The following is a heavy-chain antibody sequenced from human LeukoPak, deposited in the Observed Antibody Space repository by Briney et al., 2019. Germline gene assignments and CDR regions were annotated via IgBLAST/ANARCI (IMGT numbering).Heavy chain of an antibody. CDR3: ARDAYCSGGSCYVY. Sequence: GGSLRLSCAASGFTFSTYWMSWVRRAPGKGLEWVANINQDGSEKNYVDSVKGRFTISRDNAENSLDLQMNSLRAEDTAVYYCARDAYCSGGSCYVYWGQGTLVTVSS. CDR2: INQDGSEK. J-gene: IGHJ4*02. CDR1: GFTFSTYW. D-gene: IGHD2-15*01. V-gene: IGHV3-7*01.